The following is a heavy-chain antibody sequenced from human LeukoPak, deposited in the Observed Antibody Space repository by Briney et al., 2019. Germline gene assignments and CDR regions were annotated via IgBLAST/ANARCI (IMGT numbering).Heavy chain of an antibody. CDR2: TYYASNWYN. CDR1: GDSVSSNSAA. V-gene: IGHV6-1*01. D-gene: IGHD5-12*01. Sequence: SQTLSLTCAISGDSVSSNSAAWNWLRQSPSRGLEWLGRTYYASNWYNDYALSVTIRIAIKVDTSNNQFSLELNSVTPDDTAVYYCARGWLRLGFDYWGQGTPVTVSS. J-gene: IGHJ4*02. CDR3: ARGWLRLGFDY.